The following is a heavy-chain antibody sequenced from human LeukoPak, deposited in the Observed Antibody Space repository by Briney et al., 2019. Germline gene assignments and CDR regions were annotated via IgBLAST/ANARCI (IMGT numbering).Heavy chain of an antibody. CDR3: AKTKSGYYYDSSGLAY. V-gene: IGHV3-30-3*01. CDR2: VSYDGANK. J-gene: IGHJ4*02. CDR1: GFNFTTYA. Sequence: GGSLRLSCAASGFNFTTYAMTWVRQAPGKGLEWLAVVSYDGANKYYADSVKGRFTVSRDNSKNTLYLQMNSLRAEDTALYYCAKTKSGYYYDSSGLAYWGQGTLVTVSS. D-gene: IGHD3-22*01.